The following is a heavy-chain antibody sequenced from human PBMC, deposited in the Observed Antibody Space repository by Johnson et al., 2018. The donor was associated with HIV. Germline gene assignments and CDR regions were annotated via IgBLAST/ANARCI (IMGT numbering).Heavy chain of an antibody. V-gene: IGHV3-66*02. CDR1: GFTVSSNY. D-gene: IGHD3-16*01. J-gene: IGHJ3*02. CDR2: IYSGGST. CDR3: AKDYDYGVAFDS. Sequence: VQLVESGGGLVQPGGSLRLSCAASGFTVSSNYMSWVRQAPGKGLEWVSVIYSGGSTYYADSVKGRFTISRDNSKNTLFLKMNSLRAEDTAVYYCAKDYDYGVAFDSWGQGTMVTVSS.